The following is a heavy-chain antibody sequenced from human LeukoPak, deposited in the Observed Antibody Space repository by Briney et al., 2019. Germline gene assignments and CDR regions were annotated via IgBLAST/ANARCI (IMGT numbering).Heavy chain of an antibody. V-gene: IGHV3-49*04. CDR2: IRSKAYGGTT. CDR1: GFTFSSYA. D-gene: IGHD6-19*01. CDR3: TRDLAVTGYYSGMDV. Sequence: GGSLRLSCAASGFTFSSYAMSWVRQAPGMGLEWVGFIRSKAYGGTTEYAASVKGRFTISRDDSKSIAYLQVNSLKTEDTAVYYCTRDLAVTGYYSGMDVWGQGTTVTVSS. J-gene: IGHJ6*02.